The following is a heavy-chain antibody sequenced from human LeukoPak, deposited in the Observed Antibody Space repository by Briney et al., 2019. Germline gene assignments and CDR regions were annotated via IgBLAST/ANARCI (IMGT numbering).Heavy chain of an antibody. CDR1: GYIFSDHA. V-gene: IGHV3-30*14. Sequence: GGSLRLSCAASGYIFSDHAMHWVRQAPGKGLEWLAYLSHDGTTAYYANSVKGRFTISRDNSKNTLYLQMNSLRAEDTAVYYCARGAGYNYPYYFDYWGQGTLVTVSS. J-gene: IGHJ4*02. CDR3: ARGAGYNYPYYFDY. D-gene: IGHD5-24*01. CDR2: LSHDGTTA.